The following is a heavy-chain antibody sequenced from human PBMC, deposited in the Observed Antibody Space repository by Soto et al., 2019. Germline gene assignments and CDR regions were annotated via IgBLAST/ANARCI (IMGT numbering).Heavy chain of an antibody. D-gene: IGHD3-10*01. J-gene: IGHJ5*02. CDR3: ARFLGTGSIWFYT. CDR1: DASIRSYY. CDR2: SYYSGST. V-gene: IGHV4-59*08. Sequence: SKTLSQNCSISDASIRSYYCSWIRQPPGKGLEWIGYSYYSGSTNYNPSLKSRVTISVETAKNQFSLKLSSVTAADTAVYYCARFLGTGSIWFYTLGLGTLVPVSA.